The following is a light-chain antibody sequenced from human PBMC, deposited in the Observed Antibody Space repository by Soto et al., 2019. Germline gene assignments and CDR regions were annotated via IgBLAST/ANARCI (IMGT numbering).Light chain of an antibody. V-gene: IGLV2-14*01. CDR1: SSDVGGYNY. Sequence: QSVLTQPASVSGSPGQSITISCTGTSSDVGGYNYVSWYQQHPGKAPKLMIYEVSNRPSGVSNRFSGSKSGNTASLTISGLQAEDEADYYCSSYTSSSTSFGTWTKVTVL. J-gene: IGLJ1*01. CDR3: SSYTSSSTS. CDR2: EVS.